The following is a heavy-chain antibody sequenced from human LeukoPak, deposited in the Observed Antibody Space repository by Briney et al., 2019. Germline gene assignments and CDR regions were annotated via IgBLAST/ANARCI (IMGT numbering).Heavy chain of an antibody. Sequence: PSETLSLTCAVYGGSFSGYYWSWIRQPPGKGLEWIGEINHSGSTNYNPSLKSRVTISVDTSKNQFSLKPSSVTAADTAVYYCARDGGVVGSSSSLYYYYYMDVWGKGTTVTVSS. CDR2: INHSGST. D-gene: IGHD6-6*01. J-gene: IGHJ6*03. CDR1: GGSFSGYY. CDR3: ARDGGVVGSSSSLYYYYYMDV. V-gene: IGHV4-34*01.